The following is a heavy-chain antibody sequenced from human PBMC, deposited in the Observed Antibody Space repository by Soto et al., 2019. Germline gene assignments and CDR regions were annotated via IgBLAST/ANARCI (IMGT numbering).Heavy chain of an antibody. J-gene: IGHJ5*02. CDR1: RGSISSYY. Sequence: PSETLSLTCSVSRGSISSYYWSWVRQPPGKGLEWIGFIHRTGSTKYNPSLESRVTISVDTSQNQLSLRLSSVTAADTAVYYCARESAGSGKNNWFDPWGQGILFTVSS. D-gene: IGHD3-10*01. V-gene: IGHV4-59*01. CDR3: ARESAGSGKNNWFDP. CDR2: IHRTGST.